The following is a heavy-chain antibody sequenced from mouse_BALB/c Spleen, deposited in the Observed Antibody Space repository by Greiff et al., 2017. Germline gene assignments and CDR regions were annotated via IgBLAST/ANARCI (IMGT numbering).Heavy chain of an antibody. CDR2: IWRGGST. CDR1: GFSLTSYG. J-gene: IGHJ3*01. V-gene: IGHV2-5-1*01. CDR3: ATPSYGNSAWFAY. D-gene: IGHD2-1*01. Sequence: VQLVESGPSLVQPSQSLSITCTVSGFSLTSYGVHWVRQSPGKGLEWLGVIWRGGSTDYNAAFMSRLSITKDNSKSQVFFKMNSLQADDTAIYYCATPSYGNSAWFAYWGQGTLVTVSA.